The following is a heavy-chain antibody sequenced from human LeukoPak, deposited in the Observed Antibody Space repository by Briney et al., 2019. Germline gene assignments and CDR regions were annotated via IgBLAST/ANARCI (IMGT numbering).Heavy chain of an antibody. CDR1: GGSFSGYY. J-gene: IGHJ4*02. D-gene: IGHD4-11*01. Sequence: PSETLSLTCAVSGGSFSGYYWTWIRQPPGKGLEWIGEINHSGSANYNPSLMSRVTISLDTSKNHFSLNLSSVTAADTAVYYCARGQGTVTTHWGQGTLVTVSS. CDR3: ARGQGTVTTH. CDR2: INHSGSA. V-gene: IGHV4-34*01.